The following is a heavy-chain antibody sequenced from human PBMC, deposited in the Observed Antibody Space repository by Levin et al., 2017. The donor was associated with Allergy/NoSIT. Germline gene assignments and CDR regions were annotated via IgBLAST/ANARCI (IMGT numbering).Heavy chain of an antibody. Sequence: ASVKVSCKASGYTFTAYQIQWVRQAPGQGLEWMGWINLNSGGTNYSQKLQGRVTMTRDTSISTAYMELSRLSSDDAAVYYCARPTYVPHDAFDIWGQGTMVTVSS. J-gene: IGHJ3*02. V-gene: IGHV1-2*02. CDR3: ARPTYVPHDAFDI. CDR1: GYTFTAYQ. CDR2: INLNSGGT. D-gene: IGHD3-16*01.